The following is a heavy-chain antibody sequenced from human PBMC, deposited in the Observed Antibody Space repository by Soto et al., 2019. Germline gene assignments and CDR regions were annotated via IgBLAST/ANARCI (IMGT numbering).Heavy chain of an antibody. V-gene: IGHV4-59*01. J-gene: IGHJ6*02. CDR2: ISYSGTT. Sequence: QVRLQESGPRLVKPSETLSLTCSVSGDSISGDYYNWIRQPPGKGLEWIAYISYSGTTHYNPSLKSRVTISVDTSKNQFSLKLNSVTAADTAVYYCARDKRGSSYMDVWGQGTTVTVSS. CDR3: ARDKRGSSYMDV. D-gene: IGHD6-13*01. CDR1: GDSISGDY.